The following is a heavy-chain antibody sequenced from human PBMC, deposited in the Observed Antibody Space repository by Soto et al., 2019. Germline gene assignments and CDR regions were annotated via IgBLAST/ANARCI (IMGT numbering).Heavy chain of an antibody. D-gene: IGHD3-22*01. CDR1: GFTFFSYA. Sequence: ESGGALVQPGGSLRVSCAASGFTFFSYAMTWVRQAPGKGLEWVSGISGSGENTYYADSARGRFTISRDNSKNTLYLQMNSLRAEDTAVYYCAKGTSSETYLHFDYWGQGALVTVSS. CDR2: ISGSGENT. CDR3: AKGTSSETYLHFDY. V-gene: IGHV3-23*01. J-gene: IGHJ4*02.